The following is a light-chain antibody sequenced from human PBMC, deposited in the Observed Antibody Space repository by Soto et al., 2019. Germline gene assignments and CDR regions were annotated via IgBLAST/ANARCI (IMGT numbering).Light chain of an antibody. V-gene: IGLV2-23*02. Sequence: QSALTQPASVSGSPGQSITISCTGTSSDIGSYNRVSWYQRHPGKAPKLMIYEDSQRPSGVSNRFSGSKSGNTASLTISGLQAEDEADYYCCSYAGSDIFVVFGGGTNSPS. CDR3: CSYAGSDIFVV. CDR1: SSDIGSYNR. J-gene: IGLJ2*01. CDR2: EDS.